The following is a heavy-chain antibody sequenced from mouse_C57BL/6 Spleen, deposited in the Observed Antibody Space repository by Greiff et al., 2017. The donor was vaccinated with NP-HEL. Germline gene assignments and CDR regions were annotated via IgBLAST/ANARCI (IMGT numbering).Heavy chain of an antibody. V-gene: IGHV5-4*01. Sequence: EVQGVESGGGLVKPGGSLKLSCAASGFTFSSYAMSWVRQTPEKRLEWVATISDGGSYTYYPDNVKGRFTISRDNAKNNLYLQMSHLKSEDTAMYYCAGGGGDWYFDVWGTGTTVTVSS. CDR1: GFTFSSYA. J-gene: IGHJ1*03. D-gene: IGHD1-1*02. CDR3: AGGGGDWYFDV. CDR2: ISDGGSYT.